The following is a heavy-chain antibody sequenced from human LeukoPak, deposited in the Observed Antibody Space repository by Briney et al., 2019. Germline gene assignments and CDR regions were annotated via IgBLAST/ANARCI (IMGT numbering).Heavy chain of an antibody. Sequence: GGSLRLSCVDSGFTFRNYAMSWVRQAPGKGLEWVSTIGTGLDTHYADSVKGRFTISRDNSKSTLFLQMHSLRAEDTAVYYCAKYGLVGATRWFDPWGQGTLVTVSS. J-gene: IGHJ5*02. CDR3: AKYGLVGATRWFDP. V-gene: IGHV3-23*01. D-gene: IGHD1-26*01. CDR2: IGTGLDT. CDR1: GFTFRNYA.